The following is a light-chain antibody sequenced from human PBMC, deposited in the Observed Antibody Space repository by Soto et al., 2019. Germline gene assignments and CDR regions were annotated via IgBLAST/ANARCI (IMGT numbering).Light chain of an antibody. Sequence: ETVLTQSPGTLSLSPGESDTLTCGASQSVSSRFLAWYQQKPGRAPRVLIYDASTRATGVPDRFSGSGSGTDFTLTISRLEPEDFALYYCQQYGGSPVTFCQGARLEIK. CDR3: QQYGGSPVT. CDR2: DAS. CDR1: QSVSSRF. V-gene: IGKV3D-20*01. J-gene: IGKJ5*01.